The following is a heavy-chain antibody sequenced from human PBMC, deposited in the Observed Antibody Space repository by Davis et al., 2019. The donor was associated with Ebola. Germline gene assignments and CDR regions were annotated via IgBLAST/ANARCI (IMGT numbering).Heavy chain of an antibody. CDR3: ARESDAVGASTTDDAFDV. V-gene: IGHV1-2*02. D-gene: IGHD1-26*01. J-gene: IGHJ3*01. Sequence: ASVKVSCKASGYTFTGYYMHWVRQAPGQGLEWLGWINPNRGGPTYAPKFQGRVTMTSDTSISTAYLDLSRLTSDDTAVYFCARESDAVGASTTDDAFDVWGQGTMVTVSS. CDR1: GYTFTGYY. CDR2: INPNRGGP.